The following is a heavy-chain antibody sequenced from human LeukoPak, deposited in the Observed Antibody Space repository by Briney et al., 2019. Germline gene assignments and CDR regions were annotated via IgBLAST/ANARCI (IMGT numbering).Heavy chain of an antibody. CDR3: AELGITMIGGV. V-gene: IGHV3-74*01. CDR1: GFTFSDTW. J-gene: IGHJ6*04. CDR2: IRSDGSDT. Sequence: GGSLRLSCAASGFTFSDTWMHWVRQAPGKGLVWVSRIRSDGSDTRYAGSVKGRFTISRDNAKNSLYLQMNSLRAEDTAVYYCAELGITMIGGVWGKGTTVTISS. D-gene: IGHD3-10*02.